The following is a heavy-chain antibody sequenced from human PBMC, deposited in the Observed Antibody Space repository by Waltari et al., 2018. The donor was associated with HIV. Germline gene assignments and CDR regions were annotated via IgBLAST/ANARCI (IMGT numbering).Heavy chain of an antibody. CDR3: AITNKRWRQYGAEY. Sequence: QVQVVQSGAEVKKPGASVKVSCKVSGYTLPALCIHWVRPAPGRGLEWVATFDPEDSETINEQKSQGRVTMTEDTSTDTAYMQLSSLRSEDTTIYYCAITNKRWRQYGAEYWGQGTLVTVSS. CDR2: FDPEDSET. J-gene: IGHJ4*02. V-gene: IGHV1-24*01. D-gene: IGHD1-1*01. CDR1: GYTLPALC.